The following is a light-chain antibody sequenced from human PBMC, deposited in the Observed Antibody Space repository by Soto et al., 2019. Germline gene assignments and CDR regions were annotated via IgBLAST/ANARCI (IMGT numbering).Light chain of an antibody. Sequence: EIVLTQFPGTLSLSPGERATLSCRASQSLHSNFLVWYQQKPGQAPRLLISSASRMATGIPDRFSGSGSGTDCTLTISRLDPEDFAVYYCHQSGISPLTFGPGTRVDVK. V-gene: IGKV3-20*01. CDR2: SAS. CDR3: HQSGISPLT. CDR1: QSLHSNF. J-gene: IGKJ3*01.